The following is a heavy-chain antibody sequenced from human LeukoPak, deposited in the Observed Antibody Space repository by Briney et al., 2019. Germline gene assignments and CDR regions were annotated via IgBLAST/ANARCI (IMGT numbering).Heavy chain of an antibody. CDR3: ASYGEDRYYFDY. V-gene: IGHV3-66*01. D-gene: IGHD3-10*01. J-gene: IGHJ4*02. Sequence: GGSLRLSCAASGFTVSSNYMSWVRQAPGKGLEWVSVIYSGGSTYYEDSVKGRFTISRDNSKNTLYLQMNSLRAEDTAVYYCASYGEDRYYFDYWGQGTLVTVSS. CDR1: GFTVSSNY. CDR2: IYSGGST.